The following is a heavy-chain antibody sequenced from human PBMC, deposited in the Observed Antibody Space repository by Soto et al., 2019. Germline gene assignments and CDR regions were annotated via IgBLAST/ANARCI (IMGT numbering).Heavy chain of an antibody. V-gene: IGHV4-4*07. Sequence: SETLSLTCTVSGGPISGYYWSWIRQPAGKGLEWIWRIYTSGSTNYNPSLKSRVTMSVDMSKNQFSLKLTSVTAADKAVYYCARDEKNSDYYSGMGVCGQGTTVTVSS. CDR2: IYTSGST. CDR3: ARDEKNSDYYSGMGV. J-gene: IGHJ6*02. CDR1: GGPISGYY. D-gene: IGHD3-10*01.